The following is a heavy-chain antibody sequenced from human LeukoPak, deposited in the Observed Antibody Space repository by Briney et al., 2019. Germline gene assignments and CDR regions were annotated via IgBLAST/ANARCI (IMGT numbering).Heavy chain of an antibody. J-gene: IGHJ3*02. D-gene: IGHD3-22*01. V-gene: IGHV3-74*01. Sequence: GGSLRLSCAASGFTFNSYWMNWVRQAPGKGLVWVSRINSDGSATYYADSVKGRFTISRDNAKNTLYLQMNSLRAEDTAVYYCGRQTNYYDSSGYHTGAFDIWGQGTMVTASS. CDR3: GRQTNYYDSSGYHTGAFDI. CDR1: GFTFNSYW. CDR2: INSDGSAT.